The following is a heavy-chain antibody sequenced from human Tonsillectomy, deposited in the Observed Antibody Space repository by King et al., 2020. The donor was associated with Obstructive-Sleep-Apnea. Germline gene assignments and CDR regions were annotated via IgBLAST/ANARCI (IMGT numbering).Heavy chain of an antibody. D-gene: IGHD5-18*01. V-gene: IGHV1-46*01. CDR3: ARDGNVDTAMVYYFDY. J-gene: IGHJ4*02. CDR2: INPSGGST. Sequence: QLVQSGAEVKKPGASVKVSCKASGYTFTSYYMHWVRQAPGQGLEWMGIINPSGGSTSYAQKFQGRVTMTRDTSTSTVYMELSSLRSEDTAVYYCARDGNVDTAMVYYFDYWGQGTLVTVSS. CDR1: GYTFTSYY.